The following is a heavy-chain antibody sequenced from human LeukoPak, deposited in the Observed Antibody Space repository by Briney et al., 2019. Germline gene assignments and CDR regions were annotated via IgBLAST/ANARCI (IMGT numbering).Heavy chain of an antibody. J-gene: IGHJ4*02. CDR3: ARALGYCSSTSCPPPPPDY. CDR2: INPSGGST. CDR1: GYTFTSYY. D-gene: IGHD2-2*01. Sequence: ASVKVSCKASGYTFTSYYMHWVRQAPGQGLEWMGIINPSGGSTSYAQKFQGRVTMTRDMSTSTVYMELSSLRSEDTAVYYCARALGYCSSTSCPPPPPDYWGQGTLVTVSS. V-gene: IGHV1-46*01.